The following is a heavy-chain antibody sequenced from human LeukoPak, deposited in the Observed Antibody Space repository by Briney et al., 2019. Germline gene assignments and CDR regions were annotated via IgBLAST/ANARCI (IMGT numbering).Heavy chain of an antibody. Sequence: PGGSLRLSCAASGFTFSSYWMSWVRQAPGKGLEWVANIKQDGSEKYYVDSVKGRFTISRDNAKNSLYLQMNSLRAEDTAVYYCARDLDTAMGKEGFDYWGQGTLVTVSS. CDR1: GFTFSSYW. D-gene: IGHD5-18*01. CDR2: IKQDGSEK. CDR3: ARDLDTAMGKEGFDY. V-gene: IGHV3-7*01. J-gene: IGHJ4*02.